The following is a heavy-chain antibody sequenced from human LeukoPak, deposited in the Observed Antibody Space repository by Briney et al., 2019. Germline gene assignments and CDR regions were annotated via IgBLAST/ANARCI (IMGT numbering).Heavy chain of an antibody. D-gene: IGHD1-26*01. J-gene: IGHJ4*02. CDR1: GFTFSSNW. CDR3: VRDLGGRSGH. CDR2: INEDGSTT. Sequence: GGSLRLSCAASGFTFSSNWMHWVRQAPGKGLVWVSRINEDGSTTNYADSVKGRSPLFRDNAKDTLYLQMNSLRAEDTAVYYCVRDLGGRSGHWGQGTLVTVSS. V-gene: IGHV3-74*01.